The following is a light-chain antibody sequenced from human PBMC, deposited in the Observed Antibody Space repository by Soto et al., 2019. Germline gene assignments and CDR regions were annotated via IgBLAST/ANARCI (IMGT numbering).Light chain of an antibody. CDR1: QSISSY. J-gene: IGKJ3*01. CDR2: AVS. V-gene: IGKV1-39*01. Sequence: DIEMTQSPSSLSASVGDRVTITCRASQSISSYLNWYQQKPGKAPRLLIYAVSNLQSGVPSRFSGSGSGTDFTINISSLQPEDFATYYCQQNYITPLAFGPGTKVDIK. CDR3: QQNYITPLA.